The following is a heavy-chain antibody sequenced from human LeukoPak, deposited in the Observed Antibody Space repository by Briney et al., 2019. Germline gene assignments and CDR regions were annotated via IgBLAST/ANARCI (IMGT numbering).Heavy chain of an antibody. CDR1: GYTFTHYY. Sequence: GASVKVSCKASGYTFTHYYLHWVRQAPGQGFEWMGWFNPNSGDTNYAQKFPGRVTMTRDTSISTAHMEMSRLRSDDTAVYYCARANFLYCSSTTCLFDYWGQGTLVTVSS. J-gene: IGHJ4*02. D-gene: IGHD2-2*01. V-gene: IGHV1-2*02. CDR2: FNPNSGDT. CDR3: ARANFLYCSSTTCLFDY.